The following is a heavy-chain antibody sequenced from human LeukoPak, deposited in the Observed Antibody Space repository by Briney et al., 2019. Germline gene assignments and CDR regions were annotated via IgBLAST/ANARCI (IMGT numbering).Heavy chain of an antibody. J-gene: IGHJ3*02. CDR2: VSWKSGSI. CDR3: ANGGRLSGTALVDFYI. D-gene: IGHD6-6*01. Sequence: GRSLRLSCAASGFTFDDYAMHWVRQAPGKGLEWVSGVSWKSGSIGYADSVKGRFTISRDNAKNSLYLQMNSLRAEDTALYYCANGGRLSGTALVDFYIWGKGTMVTVS. V-gene: IGHV3-9*01. CDR1: GFTFDDYA.